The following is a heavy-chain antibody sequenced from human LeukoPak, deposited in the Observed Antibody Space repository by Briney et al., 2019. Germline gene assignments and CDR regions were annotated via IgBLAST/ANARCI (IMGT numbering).Heavy chain of an antibody. CDR2: ISGSGGIT. CDR3: AKGENTPPQKYSKH. J-gene: IGHJ1*01. CDR1: GFTFTSYA. V-gene: IGHV3-23*01. D-gene: IGHD1-26*01. Sequence: GGSLRLSCAASGFTFTSYAMSWVRQAPGKGLEWVSAISGSGGITYYADSVKGRFTISRDNSKNTLYLQMNSLRAEDTALFYWAKGENTPPQKYSKHGGRATLVPVPS.